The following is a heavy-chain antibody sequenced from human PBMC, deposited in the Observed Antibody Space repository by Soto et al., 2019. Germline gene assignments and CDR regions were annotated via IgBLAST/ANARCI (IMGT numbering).Heavy chain of an antibody. D-gene: IGHD2-2*01. J-gene: IGHJ5*02. Sequence: GAAVKVSCKASGYTFTSYGISWVRQAPGQGLEWMGWISAYNGNTNYAQKLQGRVTMTTDTSTSTAYMELRSLRSDDTAVYYCARVAYHQNWASWFDPWGQGTLVTVSS. CDR2: ISAYNGNT. V-gene: IGHV1-18*01. CDR1: GYTFTSYG. CDR3: ARVAYHQNWASWFDP.